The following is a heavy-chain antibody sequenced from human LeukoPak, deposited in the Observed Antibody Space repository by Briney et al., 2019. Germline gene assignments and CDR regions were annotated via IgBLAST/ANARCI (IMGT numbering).Heavy chain of an antibody. CDR3: ARDVLAARHPTYFDY. J-gene: IGHJ4*02. Sequence: ASVKVSCKASGGTFSSYAISWGRQAPGQGLEWVGGIIPIFGTTNYAQKFQGRVTITTDESTSTAYMELSSLRSEDTAVYYCARDVLAARHPTYFDYWGQGTLVTVSS. CDR2: IIPIFGTT. CDR1: GGTFSSYA. V-gene: IGHV1-69*05. D-gene: IGHD6-6*01.